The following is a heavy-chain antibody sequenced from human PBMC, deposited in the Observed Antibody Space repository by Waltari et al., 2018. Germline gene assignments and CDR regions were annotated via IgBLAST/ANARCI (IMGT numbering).Heavy chain of an antibody. V-gene: IGHV4-31*03. J-gene: IGHJ3*02. D-gene: IGHD2-2*01. CDR3: ARRVPVANAFDM. CDR2: IYYSGST. CDR1: VGSITSGGYY. Sequence: QVQLQESGPGLVKPSQTLSLTCTVSVGSITSGGYYWSWIRQHPGKGLEWIGYIYYSGSTWYNPSLKSRVTMSIDTSKNQFALKLSSVTAADTAVYYCARRVPVANAFDMWGQGTMVTVSS.